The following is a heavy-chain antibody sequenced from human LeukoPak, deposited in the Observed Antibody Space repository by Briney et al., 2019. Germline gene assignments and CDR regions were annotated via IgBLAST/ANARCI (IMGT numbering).Heavy chain of an antibody. CDR3: ASDRSGSYYHY. CDR2: INPSGGST. J-gene: IGHJ4*02. Sequence: ASVKVSCKASGYIFTSYYMHWVRQPPGQGLEWMGIINPSGGSTSYAQKFQGRVTMTRDMSTSTVYMELSSLRAEDTAVYYCASDRSGSYYHYWGQGTLVTVSS. D-gene: IGHD1-26*01. V-gene: IGHV1-46*01. CDR1: GYIFTSYY.